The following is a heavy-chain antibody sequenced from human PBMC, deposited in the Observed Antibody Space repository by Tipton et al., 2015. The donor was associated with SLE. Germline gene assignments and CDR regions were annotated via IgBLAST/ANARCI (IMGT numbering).Heavy chain of an antibody. D-gene: IGHD2/OR15-2a*01. CDR2: ISGNGGAT. J-gene: IGHJ3*02. V-gene: IGHV3-64D*06. Sequence: SLRLSCSVSGFIFNNYALHWVRQAPGKGLEYVSSISGNGGATYYADSVKGRFTISKDKSKQTLNLQMSGLRAENTAFYYCVKARGYYSIQGDPFDNWGQGTMVTVSS. CDR3: VKARGYYSIQGDPFDN. CDR1: GFIFNNYA.